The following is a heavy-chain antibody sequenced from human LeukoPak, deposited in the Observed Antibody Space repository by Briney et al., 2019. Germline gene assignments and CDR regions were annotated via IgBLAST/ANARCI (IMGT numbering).Heavy chain of an antibody. D-gene: IGHD6-19*01. V-gene: IGHV3-7*01. J-gene: IGHJ6*02. CDR3: AKDLGEAVAGEPNYYYYGMDV. CDR2: IKQDGSEK. CDR1: GFTFSSYW. Sequence: GGSLRLSCAASGFTFSSYWMSWVRQAPGKGLEWVANIKQDGSEKNYVDSVKGRFTISRDNAKNSLYLQMNSLRAEDTAVYYCAKDLGEAVAGEPNYYYYGMDVWGQGTTVTVSS.